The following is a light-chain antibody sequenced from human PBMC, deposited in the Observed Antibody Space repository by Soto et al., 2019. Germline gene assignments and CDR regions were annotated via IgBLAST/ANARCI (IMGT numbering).Light chain of an antibody. J-gene: IGKJ5*01. CDR3: QQSYSTPIT. CDR2: GAS. V-gene: IGKV3D-15*01. CDR1: QSVSSN. Sequence: EIVMTPSPATLSVSPVERATLSCRASQSVSSNLAWYQQKPAQAPRLLIYGASRRAPGIPERFSGSGSGTDFTLTISSLQPEDFATYYCQQSYSTPITFGQGTRLEIK.